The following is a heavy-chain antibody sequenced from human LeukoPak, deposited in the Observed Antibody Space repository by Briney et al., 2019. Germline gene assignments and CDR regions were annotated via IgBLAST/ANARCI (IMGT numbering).Heavy chain of an antibody. Sequence: GSLRLSCAASGFTFSSYAMSWVRQPPGKGLEWIGEIYHSGSTNYNPSLKSRVTISVDKSKNQFSLKLSSVTAADTAVYYCARGQIYFDYWGQGTLVTVSS. CDR2: IYHSGST. V-gene: IGHV4-4*02. CDR1: GFTFSSYAM. J-gene: IGHJ4*02. CDR3: ARGQIYFDY.